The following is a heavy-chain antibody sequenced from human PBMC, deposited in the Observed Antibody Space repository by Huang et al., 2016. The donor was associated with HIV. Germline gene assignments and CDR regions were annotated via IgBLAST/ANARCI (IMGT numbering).Heavy chain of an antibody. CDR1: TFRFGAYW. D-gene: IGHD1-7*01. CDR3: ATKTAGMDI. CDR2: IRQEESEK. Sequence: VESGGRLVQPGGSIRLSCVGSTFRFGAYWMSWVRQPPGKGLEGVANIRQEESEKYYVDAVKGRFNISRDNAKKVVFLEMNNVRVEDTATYFCATKTAGMDIWGQGTTVTVS. J-gene: IGHJ6*02. V-gene: IGHV3-7*03.